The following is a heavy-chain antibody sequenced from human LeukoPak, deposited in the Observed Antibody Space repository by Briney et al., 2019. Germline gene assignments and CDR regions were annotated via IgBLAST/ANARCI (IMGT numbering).Heavy chain of an antibody. CDR1: GFTFSSYA. CDR3: ARAYCSSTSCSPLDY. Sequence: GRSLRLSCAASGFTFSSYAMHWVRQAPGKGLEWVAVISYDGSNKCYADSVKGRFTISRDNSKNTLYLQMNSLRAEDTAVYYCARAYCSSTSCSPLDYWGQGTLVTVSS. V-gene: IGHV3-30*01. D-gene: IGHD2-2*01. J-gene: IGHJ4*02. CDR2: ISYDGSNK.